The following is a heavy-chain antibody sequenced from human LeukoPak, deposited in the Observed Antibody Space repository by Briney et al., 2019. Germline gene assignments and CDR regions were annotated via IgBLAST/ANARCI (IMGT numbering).Heavy chain of an antibody. CDR3: ARDGGGVSSWVSH. Sequence: GGSPRISCKGSGYSFSSYWISWVRQMPGKGLEWMGRIDPGDSFTKYRPSLEGRVTISADKSLSTVYLQWSSLKASDTAIYYCARDGGGVSSWVSHWGQGTLVTVSS. CDR1: GYSFSSYW. D-gene: IGHD2-8*02. J-gene: IGHJ4*02. CDR2: IDPGDSFT. V-gene: IGHV5-10-1*01.